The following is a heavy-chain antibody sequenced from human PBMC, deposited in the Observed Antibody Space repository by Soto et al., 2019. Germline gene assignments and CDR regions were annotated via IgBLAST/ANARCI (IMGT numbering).Heavy chain of an antibody. CDR3: ATPLGSGTFDY. D-gene: IGHD6-25*01. V-gene: IGHV3-21*01. CDR2: ISSSSSYI. J-gene: IGHJ4*02. CDR1: GFTFSSYS. Sequence: PGGSLRLSCAASGFTFSSYSMNWVRQALGKGLEWVSSISSSSSYIYYADSVKGRFTISRDNAKNSLYLQMNSLRAEDTAVYYCATPLGSGTFDYWGQGTLVTVSS.